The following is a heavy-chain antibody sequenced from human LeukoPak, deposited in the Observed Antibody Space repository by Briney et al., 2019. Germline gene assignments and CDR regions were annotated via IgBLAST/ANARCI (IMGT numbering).Heavy chain of an antibody. CDR1: GYTFTSYG. CDR2: ISAYNGNT. J-gene: IGHJ6*03. V-gene: IGHV1-18*01. CDR3: ARAISSSYYYYMDV. D-gene: IGHD2-2*02. Sequence: ASVKVSCKASGYTFTSYGISWVQQAPGQGLEWMGWISAYNGNTNYAQKLQGRVTMTTDTSTSTAYMELRSLRSDDTAVYYCARAISSSYYYYMDVWGNGTTVTVSS.